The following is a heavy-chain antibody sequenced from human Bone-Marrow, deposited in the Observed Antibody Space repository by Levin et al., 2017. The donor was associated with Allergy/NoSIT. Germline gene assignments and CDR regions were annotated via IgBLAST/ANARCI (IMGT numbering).Heavy chain of an antibody. CDR2: ISLSGDNT. CDR3: AFIDYYDHRSGKDWFDP. J-gene: IGHJ5*02. CDR1: GFSFTSYT. V-gene: IGHV3-23*01. Sequence: GGSLRLSCAASGFSFTSYTMGWVRQAAGKGLDWVSSISLSGDNTYYADSVKGRFTISRDNSKKTLFLQMNSLRAEDTAIYYCAFIDYYDHRSGKDWFDPWGQGTPVTVSS. D-gene: IGHD3-22*01.